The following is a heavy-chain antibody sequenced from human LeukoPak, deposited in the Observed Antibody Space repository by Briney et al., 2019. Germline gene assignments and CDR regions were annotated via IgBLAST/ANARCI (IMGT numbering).Heavy chain of an antibody. CDR3: ARDLSLYCSGGSCYSLNY. CDR1: GFTFSSYG. D-gene: IGHD2-15*01. J-gene: IGHJ4*02. V-gene: IGHV3-21*01. CDR2: ISGSGGST. Sequence: GGSLRLSCAASGFTFSSYGMHWVRQAPGKGLEWVSAISGSGGSTYYADSVKGRFTISRDNAKNSLYLQMNSLRAEDTAVYYCARDLSLYCSGGSCYSLNYWGQGTLVTVSS.